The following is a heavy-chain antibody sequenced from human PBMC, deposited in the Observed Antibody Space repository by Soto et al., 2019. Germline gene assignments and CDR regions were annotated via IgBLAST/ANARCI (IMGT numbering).Heavy chain of an antibody. J-gene: IGHJ3*02. CDR2: TIPLFNTA. Sequence: QVQLEQSGAEVKKPGSSVKISCKASGGTLSDHGVSWLRQAPGQGLEWVGGTIPLFNTAKYAPKFQGRVTIAADKSTNIAYMELGSLRSDDTAFYYCARGVYGSGNYYTGPSAFDIWGQGTLVIVSS. CDR3: ARGVYGSGNYYTGPSAFDI. V-gene: IGHV1-69*06. D-gene: IGHD3-10*01. CDR1: GGTLSDHG.